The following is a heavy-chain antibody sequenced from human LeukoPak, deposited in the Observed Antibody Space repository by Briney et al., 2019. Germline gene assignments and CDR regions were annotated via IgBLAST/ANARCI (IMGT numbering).Heavy chain of an antibody. CDR2: INPSGGST. CDR1: GYTFTSYY. CDR3: ARATASEGSGY. D-gene: IGHD3-10*01. J-gene: IGHJ4*02. Sequence: ASVTVSCKASGYTFTSYYMHWVRQAPGQGLEWMGIINPSGGSTSYAQKFQGRVTMTRDTSTSTVYMELSSLRSEDTAVYYCARATASEGSGYWGQGTLVTVSS. V-gene: IGHV1-46*01.